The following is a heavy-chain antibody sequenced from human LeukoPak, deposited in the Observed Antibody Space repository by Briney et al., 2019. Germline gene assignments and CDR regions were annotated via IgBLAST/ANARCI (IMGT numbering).Heavy chain of an antibody. CDR1: GFTFDDYA. Sequence: GRSLRPSCAASGFTFDDYAMHWVRQAPGKGLEWVSGISWNSGSIGYADSVKGRFTISRDNAKNSLYLQMNSLRAEDTALYYCAKDIRPYYYDSSGYYWGLDYWGQGTLVTVSS. D-gene: IGHD3-22*01. V-gene: IGHV3-9*01. J-gene: IGHJ4*02. CDR3: AKDIRPYYYDSSGYYWGLDY. CDR2: ISWNSGSI.